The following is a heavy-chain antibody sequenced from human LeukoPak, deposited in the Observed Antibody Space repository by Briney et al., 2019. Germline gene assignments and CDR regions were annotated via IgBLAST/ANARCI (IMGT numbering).Heavy chain of an antibody. V-gene: IGHV3-53*01. CDR3: ARDLNY. CDR2: IDTGVNT. CDR1: RLTVSNNY. J-gene: IGHJ4*02. Sequence: QPGGSLRLSCAASRLTVSNNYMSWVRQAPGKGLEWVSIIDTGVNTYYADSVKGRFTISRDNSKNTLYLQMNSLRAEDTAVYYCARDLNYWGQGTLVTVSS.